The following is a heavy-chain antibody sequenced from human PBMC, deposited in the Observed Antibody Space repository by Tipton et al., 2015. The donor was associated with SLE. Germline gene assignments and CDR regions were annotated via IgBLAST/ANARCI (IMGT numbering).Heavy chain of an antibody. Sequence: SLRLSCAASGFTFSGYWMSWVRQAPGKGLEWVANIKQDGSEKYYVDSVKGRFTISRDNAKNSVYLQMNSLRAEDTAVYYCARDYDSSGFPFDYWGQGTLVTVSS. D-gene: IGHD3-22*01. J-gene: IGHJ4*02. CDR1: GFTFSGYW. CDR2: IKQDGSEK. V-gene: IGHV3-7*01. CDR3: ARDYDSSGFPFDY.